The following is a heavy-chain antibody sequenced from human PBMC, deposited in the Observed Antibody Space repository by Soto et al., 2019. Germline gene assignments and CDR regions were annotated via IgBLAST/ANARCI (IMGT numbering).Heavy chain of an antibody. D-gene: IGHD4-17*01. CDR3: AKDQNGDYNYYYGMDV. CDR2: ISWNSGSI. Sequence: LRLSCAASGFTFDDYAMHWVRQAPGKGLEWVSGISWNSGSIGYADSVKGRFTISRDNAKNSLYLQMNSLRAEDTALYYCAKDQNGDYNYYYGMDVWGQGTTVTVSS. CDR1: GFTFDDYA. V-gene: IGHV3-9*01. J-gene: IGHJ6*02.